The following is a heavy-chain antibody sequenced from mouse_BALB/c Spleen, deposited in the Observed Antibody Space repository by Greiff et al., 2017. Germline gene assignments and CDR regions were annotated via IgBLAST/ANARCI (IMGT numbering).Heavy chain of an antibody. J-gene: IGHJ4*01. CDR1: GYTFTSYT. V-gene: IGHV1-4*01. Sequence: QVQLKESGAELARPGASVKMSCKASGYTFTSYTMHWVKQRPGQGLEWIGYINPSSGYTNYNQKFKDKATLTADKSSSTAYMQLSSLTSEDSAVYYCAREGFYAMDYWGQGTSVTVSS. CDR3: AREGFYAMDY. CDR2: INPSSGYT.